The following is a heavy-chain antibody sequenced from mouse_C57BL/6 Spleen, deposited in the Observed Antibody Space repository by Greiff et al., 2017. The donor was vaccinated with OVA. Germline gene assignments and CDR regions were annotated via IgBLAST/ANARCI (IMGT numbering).Heavy chain of an antibody. CDR1: GFTFSDYY. J-gene: IGHJ1*03. Sequence: EVQRVESEGGLVQPGSSMKLSCTASGFTFSDYYMAWVRQVPEKGLEWVANINYDGSSTYYLDSLKSRFIISRDNAKNILYLQMSSLKSEDTATYYCARDRPYYYGSSYWYFDVWGTGTTVTVSS. CDR2: INYDGSST. D-gene: IGHD1-1*01. CDR3: ARDRPYYYGSSYWYFDV. V-gene: IGHV5-16*01.